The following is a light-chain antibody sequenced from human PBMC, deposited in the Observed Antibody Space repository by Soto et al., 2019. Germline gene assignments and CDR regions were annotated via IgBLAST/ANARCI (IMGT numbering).Light chain of an antibody. CDR1: QSVSSSY. V-gene: IGKV3-20*01. CDR2: GAS. J-gene: IGKJ2*01. Sequence: EIVLTQSPGTLSLSPGKRATLSCRASQSVSSSYLAWYQQKPGQAPRLLIYGASSRATGIPDRFSGSGSGTDFTLTIRRLEPEDFAVYSCQQYGSSPRTFGQGTKLEIK. CDR3: QQYGSSPRT.